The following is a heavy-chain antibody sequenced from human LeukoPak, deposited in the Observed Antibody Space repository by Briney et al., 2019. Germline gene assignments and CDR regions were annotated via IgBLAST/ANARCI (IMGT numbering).Heavy chain of an antibody. CDR3: AKEPREYCSSTSCPNWFDS. J-gene: IGHJ5*01. CDR2: ISGSGGST. D-gene: IGHD2-2*01. Sequence: PGGSLRLSCAASGFTFSSYAMSWVRQAPGKGLEWVSHISGSGGSTYSADSVKGRFTISRDNSKNTLYLQMNSLRAEDTATYYCAKEPREYCSSTSCPNWFDSWGQGTLVTVSS. V-gene: IGHV3-23*01. CDR1: GFTFSSYA.